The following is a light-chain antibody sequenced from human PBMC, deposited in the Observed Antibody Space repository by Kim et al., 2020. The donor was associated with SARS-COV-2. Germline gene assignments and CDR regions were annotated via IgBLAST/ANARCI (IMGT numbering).Light chain of an antibody. Sequence: GKTAASSCAPSSGVVASYYVQWYHQRPGSAPITLIYDNTQRPSGVPDRFSGSIDSSSNSASLTISGLKPEDEGDYYCQSYDDITVVFGGGTQLTVL. CDR3: QSYDDITVV. V-gene: IGLV6-57*03. CDR1: SGVVASYY. J-gene: IGLJ2*01. CDR2: DNT.